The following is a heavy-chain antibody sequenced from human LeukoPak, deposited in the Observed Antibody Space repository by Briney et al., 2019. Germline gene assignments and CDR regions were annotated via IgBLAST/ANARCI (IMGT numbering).Heavy chain of an antibody. V-gene: IGHV5-10-1*01. J-gene: IGHJ6*02. CDR3: ARLPPIVGDYESSGYYYGYYYYGMDV. CDR2: IDPSDSYT. D-gene: IGHD3-22*01. Sequence: GESLRISCKGSGYSFTSYWISWVRQMPGEGLEWMGRIDPSDSYTNYSPSFQGHVTISADKSISTAYLQWSSLKASDTAMYYCARLPPIVGDYESSGYYYGYYYYGMDVWGQGTTVTVSS. CDR1: GYSFTSYW.